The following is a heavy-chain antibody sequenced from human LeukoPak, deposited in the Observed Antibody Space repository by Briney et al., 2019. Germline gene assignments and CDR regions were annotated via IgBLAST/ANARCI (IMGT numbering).Heavy chain of an antibody. J-gene: IGHJ5*02. D-gene: IGHD3-10*01. CDR3: ARVTMVRGVFP. Sequence: ASVKVFCKASGYTFTSYGISWVRQVTGQGLEWMGWMNPNSGNTGYAQKFQGRVTMTRNTSISTAYMELSSLRSEDTAVYYCARVTMVRGVFPWGQGALVTVSS. CDR2: MNPNSGNT. V-gene: IGHV1-8*02. CDR1: GYTFTSYG.